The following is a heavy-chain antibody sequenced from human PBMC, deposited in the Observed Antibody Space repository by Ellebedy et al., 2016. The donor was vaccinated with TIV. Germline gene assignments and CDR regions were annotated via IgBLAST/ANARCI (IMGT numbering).Heavy chain of an antibody. J-gene: IGHJ4*02. CDR3: VRDRVVATVTTTDFDY. D-gene: IGHD4-17*01. Sequence: PGGSLRLSCAASGFTFRTYTMNWVRQAPGKGLEWISLISSSSNHIYYADSVKGRFTISRDNAKNSLYLQMNSLRAEDTAMYFCVRDRVVATVTTTDFDYWGQGTLVTVSS. V-gene: IGHV3-21*01. CDR1: GFTFRTYT. CDR2: ISSSSNHI.